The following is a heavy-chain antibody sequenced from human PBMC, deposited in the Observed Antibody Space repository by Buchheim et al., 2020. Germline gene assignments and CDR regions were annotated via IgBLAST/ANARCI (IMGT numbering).Heavy chain of an antibody. Sequence: QVQLVQSGAEVRKPGASVRVSCKTSGYTFTDYYIHWMRRAPGHGLEWMGWTNPQSGGAYLAQKFQGRVTMTRDTSITTADMELSSLTSDDTAVYYCSRTRFYVRGMDVWGQGTT. CDR2: TNPQSGGA. D-gene: IGHD5/OR15-5a*01. J-gene: IGHJ6*02. CDR3: SRTRFYVRGMDV. V-gene: IGHV1-2*02. CDR1: GYTFTDYY.